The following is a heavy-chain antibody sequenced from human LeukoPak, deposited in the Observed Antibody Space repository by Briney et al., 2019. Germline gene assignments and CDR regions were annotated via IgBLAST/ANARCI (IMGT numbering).Heavy chain of an antibody. CDR1: RGSISTYF. CDR3: ARVNLGQLLYWYFDL. V-gene: IGHV4-59*01. CDR2: THYSGTT. D-gene: IGHD4-23*01. Sequence: SETLSLTCTVSRGSISTYFWSWIRQPPGKGLEWIGYTHYSGTTYYNPSLKSRVTMSVNTSKHQFSLEMTSVTAADTAVYYCARVNLGQLLYWYFDLWGRGTLVTVSS. J-gene: IGHJ2*01.